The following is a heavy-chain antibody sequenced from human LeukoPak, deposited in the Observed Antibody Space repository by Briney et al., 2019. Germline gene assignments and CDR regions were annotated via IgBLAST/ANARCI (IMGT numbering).Heavy chain of an antibody. CDR2: IYYSGST. CDR3: AKGAPASGSGSYSDY. CDR1: GGSISSGDYY. J-gene: IGHJ4*02. Sequence: SETLSLTCTVSGGSISSGDYYWSWIRQPPGKGLEWIGYIYYSGSTYYNPSLKSRVTISVDTSKNQFSLKLSSVTAADTAVYSWAKGAPASGSGSYSDYCGQGTLVTVSS. D-gene: IGHD3-10*01. V-gene: IGHV4-30-4*01.